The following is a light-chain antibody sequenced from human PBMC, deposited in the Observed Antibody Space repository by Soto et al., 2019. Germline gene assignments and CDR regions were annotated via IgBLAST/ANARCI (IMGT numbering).Light chain of an antibody. J-gene: IGKJ1*01. CDR1: QRVSRN. V-gene: IGKV3-15*01. CDR2: DAS. CDR3: QQYSNWPPWT. Sequence: EILLTQSPGTLSLSPGERATLSCRASQRVSRNLAWYQQKPGQPPRLLIYDASTRANGIPARFSGSGSEAEFTLTISSLQSEDYSVYYCQQYSNWPPWTFGQGTKVDIK.